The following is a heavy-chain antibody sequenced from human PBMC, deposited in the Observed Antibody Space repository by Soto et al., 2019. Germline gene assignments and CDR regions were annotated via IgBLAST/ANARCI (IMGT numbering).Heavy chain of an antibody. J-gene: IGHJ4*01. CDR1: GFSLSTNGMG. D-gene: IGHD2-21*01. CDR3: AQGHCGQNCYPIHCGN. V-gene: IGHV2-5*02. Sequence: QITLKESGPTLVKPTQTLTLTCTFSGFSLSTNGMGVGWIRQPPGKALEWLALIHWDDDRRYSPSLESRLSITKDTSNIPGVLTVANVDPVDTATYDCAQGHCGQNCYPIHCGNWGHGTLVTLSS. CDR2: IHWDDDR.